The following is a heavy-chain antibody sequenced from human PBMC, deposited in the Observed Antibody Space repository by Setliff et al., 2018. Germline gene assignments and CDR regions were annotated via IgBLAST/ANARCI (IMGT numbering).Heavy chain of an antibody. CDR2: INHSGST. J-gene: IGHJ4*02. Sequence: PSETLSLTCAVYGGSFSGYYWSWIRQPPGKGLEWIGEINHSGSTNYNPSLKSRVTISVGTSKNQFSLKLSSVTAAGTAVYYCARVRYVFWSGSIDYWGQGTLVTVSS. V-gene: IGHV4-34*01. CDR1: GGSFSGYY. CDR3: ARVRYVFWSGSIDY. D-gene: IGHD3-3*01.